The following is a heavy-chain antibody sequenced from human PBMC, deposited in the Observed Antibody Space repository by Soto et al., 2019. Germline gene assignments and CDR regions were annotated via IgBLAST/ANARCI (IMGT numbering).Heavy chain of an antibody. D-gene: IGHD2-15*01. Sequence: QPGGSLRLSCAASGFTFSNYRMSWVRQAPGKGLEWVSVISGSGGSTYYADSVKGRFTLSGDNSKNTVYLQMNSLRAEDTAVYYCAKDSPVGVPLLRDLHDWGQGTLVTVSS. CDR1: GFTFSNYR. CDR2: ISGSGGST. V-gene: IGHV3-23*01. J-gene: IGHJ1*01. CDR3: AKDSPVGVPLLRDLHD.